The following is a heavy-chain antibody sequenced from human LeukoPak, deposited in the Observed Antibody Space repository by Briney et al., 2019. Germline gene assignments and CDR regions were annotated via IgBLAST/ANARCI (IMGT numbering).Heavy chain of an antibody. D-gene: IGHD1-26*01. CDR2: IYHTATT. CDR1: GGSISSGGYY. V-gene: IGHV4-30-2*01. J-gene: IGHJ3*02. Sequence: QTLSLTCTVSGGSISSGGYYWGWVRQPAGRGLEWFLYIYHTATTFYNPSLKSLLPLSVDRSKNQFSLKLSSVTAPDTAVYYCARDGGATTFSFDIWGQGTMVTVSS. CDR3: ARDGGATTFSFDI.